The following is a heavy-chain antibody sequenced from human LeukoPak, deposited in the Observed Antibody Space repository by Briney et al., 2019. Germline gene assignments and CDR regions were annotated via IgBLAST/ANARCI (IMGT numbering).Heavy chain of an antibody. Sequence: SETLSLTCAVYGVSFSGYYWSWIRQPPGKGLEWIGEINHSGSTNYNPSLKSRVTISVDTSKNQFSLKLSSVTAADTAVYYCARGPYSSGWYKGIDYWGQGTLVTVSS. D-gene: IGHD6-19*01. V-gene: IGHV4-34*01. J-gene: IGHJ4*02. CDR3: ARGPYSSGWYKGIDY. CDR2: INHSGST. CDR1: GVSFSGYY.